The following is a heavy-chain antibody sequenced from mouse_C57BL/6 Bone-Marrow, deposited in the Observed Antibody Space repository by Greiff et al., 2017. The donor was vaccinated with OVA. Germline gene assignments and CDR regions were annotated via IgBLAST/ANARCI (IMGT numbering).Heavy chain of an antibody. D-gene: IGHD3-2*02. Sequence: VQLQQPGPELVKPGASVKLSCKASGYTFTSYWMHWVKQRPGQGLEWIGNINPSNGGTNYNEKFKSKATLTVDKSSSTAYMQLSSLTSEDSAVYYCAREGQLRLRLAYWGQGTLVTVSA. CDR2: INPSNGGT. CDR1: GYTFTSYW. V-gene: IGHV1-53*01. J-gene: IGHJ3*01. CDR3: AREGQLRLRLAY.